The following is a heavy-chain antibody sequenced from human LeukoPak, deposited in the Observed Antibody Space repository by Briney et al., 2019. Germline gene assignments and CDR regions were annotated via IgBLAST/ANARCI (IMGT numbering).Heavy chain of an antibody. CDR2: INPSGGRT. J-gene: IGHJ6*03. D-gene: IGHD2-2*01. Sequence: ASVKVSCKASGYTFTSYYMHWVRQAPGQGLEWMGIINPSGGRTSYAQKFQGRVTMTRDTSTSTVYMELSSLRSEDTAVYYCARDPYCGGTSCYWGFRDYYYMDVWGKGTTVTVSS. V-gene: IGHV1-46*01. CDR3: ARDPYCGGTSCYWGFRDYYYMDV. CDR1: GYTFTSYY.